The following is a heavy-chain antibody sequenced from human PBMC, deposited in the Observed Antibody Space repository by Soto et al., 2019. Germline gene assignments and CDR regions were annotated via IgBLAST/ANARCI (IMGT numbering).Heavy chain of an antibody. J-gene: IGHJ6*02. CDR3: ARDGGTARHYGSRPYYYYGMEV. Sequence: QVQLVQSGAEVKKPGSSVKVSCKASGGTFSSYAISWVRQAPGQGLEWMGGIIPIFGTANYAQKFQGRVTITADESTSTAYMELSSLRSEDTAVYYCARDGGTARHYGSRPYYYYGMEVWGQGTTVTVS. CDR1: GGTFSSYA. CDR2: IIPIFGTA. D-gene: IGHD3-22*01. V-gene: IGHV1-69*01.